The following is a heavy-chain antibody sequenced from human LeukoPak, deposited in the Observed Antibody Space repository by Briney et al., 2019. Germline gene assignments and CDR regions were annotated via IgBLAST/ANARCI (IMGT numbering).Heavy chain of an antibody. D-gene: IGHD3-10*01. CDR2: ISYDGSNK. CDR1: GFPFSSYG. V-gene: IGHV3-30*18. J-gene: IGHJ4*02. CDR3: AKGFVKYYFDY. Sequence: GGSLRLSCVASGFPFSSYGMHWVRQAPGKGLEWVAVISYDGSNKYYADSVKGRFTISRDNSKNTLYLQMNSLRAEDTAVYYCAKGFVKYYFDYWGQGTLVTVSS.